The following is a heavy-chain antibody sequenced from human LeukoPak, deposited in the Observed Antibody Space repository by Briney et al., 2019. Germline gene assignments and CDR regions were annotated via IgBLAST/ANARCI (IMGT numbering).Heavy chain of an antibody. Sequence: ASVKVSCKASGYTFTGYYMHWVRQAPGQGLEWMGWINPNSGDTNYAQKFQGRVTMTRDTSINTAYMELSRLRSDDTAVYYCARVRGGYGDYFYYYYYMDVWGKGTTVTVSS. CDR2: INPNSGDT. D-gene: IGHD4-17*01. CDR1: GYTFTGYY. V-gene: IGHV1-2*02. CDR3: ARVRGGYGDYFYYYYYMDV. J-gene: IGHJ6*03.